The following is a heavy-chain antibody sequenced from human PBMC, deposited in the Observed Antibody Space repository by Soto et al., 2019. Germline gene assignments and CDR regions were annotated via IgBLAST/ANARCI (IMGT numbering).Heavy chain of an antibody. CDR1: GGTFNREP. V-gene: IGHV1-69*02. D-gene: IGHD3-10*01. CDR3: ARGGKLGGDLDV. J-gene: IGHJ6*04. CDR2: IIPVLDLA. Sequence: QAQLGQSGAKVKKPGSSVKVSCKAPGGTFNREPFSWVRQAPGQGLQLMGRIIPVLDLADYAQKFEGRVTITADTSTTTVYLDLSGLGSDDTAVYYCARGGKLGGDLDVWGKGTPVIVSS.